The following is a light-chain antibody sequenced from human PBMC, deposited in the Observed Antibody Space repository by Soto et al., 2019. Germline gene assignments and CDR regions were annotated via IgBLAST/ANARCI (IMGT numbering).Light chain of an antibody. CDR2: AAS. V-gene: IGKV1-39*01. CDR3: QQSHTFPIT. Sequence: DIQMTQSPYSLSSSVCDGVTITCLASQSIIDFLNWYQQKPGKAPNLLIYAASNLQSGVPSRFSASGSGTDFTLTINNLQPEDFATYYCQQSHTFPITFGQGTRLEIK. J-gene: IGKJ5*01. CDR1: QSIIDF.